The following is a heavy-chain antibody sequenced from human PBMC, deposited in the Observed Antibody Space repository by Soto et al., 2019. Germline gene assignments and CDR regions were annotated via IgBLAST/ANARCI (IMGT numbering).Heavy chain of an antibody. D-gene: IGHD2-8*01. CDR3: ARGPLDYPIPDFDY. Sequence: QVQRLQSGAEVKKPGASVKVSCKASGYTFTSYGISWVRQAPGQGLEWMGWISTFNSHTDYAQKVQGRVAMTTDRSTGTADMELSSLRSDDTAVYYCARGPLDYPIPDFDYWGQGTLVTVSS. CDR1: GYTFTSYG. V-gene: IGHV1-18*01. J-gene: IGHJ4*02. CDR2: ISTFNSHT.